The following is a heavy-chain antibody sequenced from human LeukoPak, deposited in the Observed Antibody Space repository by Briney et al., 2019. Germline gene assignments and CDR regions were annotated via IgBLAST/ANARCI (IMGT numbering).Heavy chain of an antibody. V-gene: IGHV1-69*05. CDR2: IIPIFGTA. J-gene: IGHJ4*02. CDR1: GGTFNSYA. CDR3: ARADNYDILTGYYIFDY. Sequence: GSSVKVSCKASGGTFNSYAISWVRQAPGQGLEGMGGIIPIFGTANYAQKFQGRVTITTEESTSRDYMEVSSLRSEDTAVYYCARADNYDILTGYYIFDYWGQGTLVTVSS. D-gene: IGHD3-9*01.